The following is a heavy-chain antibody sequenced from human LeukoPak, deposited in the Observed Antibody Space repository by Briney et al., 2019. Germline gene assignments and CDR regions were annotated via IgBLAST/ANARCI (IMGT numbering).Heavy chain of an antibody. CDR3: AKGYSSGGGHYYGLDV. Sequence: PGGSLRLSCAASGFTFSSYAVSWVRQAPGKGLEWVSGISGSGGSTNYADSVKGRFTISRDKSKNTMYLQMDSLRAEDTAVYYCAKGYSSGGGHYYGLDVWGQGTTVTVSS. CDR2: ISGSGGST. CDR1: GFTFSSYA. D-gene: IGHD5-18*01. J-gene: IGHJ6*02. V-gene: IGHV3-23*01.